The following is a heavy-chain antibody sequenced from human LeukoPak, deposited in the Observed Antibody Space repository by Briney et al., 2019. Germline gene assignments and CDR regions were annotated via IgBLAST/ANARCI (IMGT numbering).Heavy chain of an antibody. CDR3: ARLRSGYSYYYYYYMDV. CDR2: IYYSGST. CDR1: GGSISSSSYY. J-gene: IGHJ6*03. Sequence: PSETLSLTCTVSGGSISSSSYYWGCIRQPPGTGLEWIGSIYYSGSTYYNPSLKSRVTISVDTSKNQFSLKLSSVTAADTAVYYCARLRSGYSYYYYYYMDVWGKGTTVTVSS. V-gene: IGHV4-39*07. D-gene: IGHD3-3*01.